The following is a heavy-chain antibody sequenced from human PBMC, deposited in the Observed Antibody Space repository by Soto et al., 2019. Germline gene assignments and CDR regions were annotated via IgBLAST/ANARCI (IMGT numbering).Heavy chain of an antibody. CDR1: GFTFSSYA. J-gene: IGHJ4*02. V-gene: IGHV3-23*01. Sequence: PGGSLRLSCAASGFTFSSYAMSWVRQAPGKGLEWVSAISGSGTGTYYADSVKGRFTISRDNSKSTVYLHMNSLRADDTAIYYCAKEGGGGAAMVTSYFDYWGQGTLVTVSS. CDR3: AKEGGGGAAMVTSYFDY. CDR2: ISGSGTGT. D-gene: IGHD5-18*01.